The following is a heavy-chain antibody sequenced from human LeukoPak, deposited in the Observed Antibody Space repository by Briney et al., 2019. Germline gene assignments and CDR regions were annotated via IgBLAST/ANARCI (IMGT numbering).Heavy chain of an antibody. CDR3: AKDIDDILTGLYYFDY. V-gene: IGHV3-30*02. CDR1: GFTFSSYG. J-gene: IGHJ4*02. CDR2: IRYDGSNK. D-gene: IGHD3-9*01. Sequence: GGSLRLSCAASGFTFSSYGMHWVRQAPGKGLEWVAFIRYDGSNKYYADSVKGRFTISRDNSKNTLYLQMNSLSAEDTAVYYCAKDIDDILTGLYYFDYWGQGTLVTVSS.